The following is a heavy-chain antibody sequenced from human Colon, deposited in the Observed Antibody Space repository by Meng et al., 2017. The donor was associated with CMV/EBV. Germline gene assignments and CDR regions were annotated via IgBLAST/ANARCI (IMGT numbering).Heavy chain of an antibody. D-gene: IGHD2-2*01. J-gene: IGHJ6*02. Sequence: GGSLRLSCEASGFTFSSYWMHWVRQAPGKGLVWVSRINSDGSSTSYADSVQGRFTISRDNAKNTLYLQMNSLRAEETDVYYGARESGGPYCSSTSCHFGMDVWGQGTTVTVSS. CDR2: INSDGSST. V-gene: IGHV3-74*01. CDR3: ARESGGPYCSSTSCHFGMDV. CDR1: GFTFSSYW.